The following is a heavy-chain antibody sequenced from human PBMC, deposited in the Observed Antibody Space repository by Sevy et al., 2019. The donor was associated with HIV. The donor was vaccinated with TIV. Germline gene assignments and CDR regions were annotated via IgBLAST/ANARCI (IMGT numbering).Heavy chain of an antibody. Sequence: ASVKVSCKASGGTFSSYAISWVRQAPGQGLEWMGGIIPIFGTANYAQKFQGRVTITADESTSTAYMELSSLRSEDTAVYYCAGGFETLWELGPTFDPWGQGTLVTVSS. CDR1: GGTFSSYA. D-gene: IGHD1-26*01. CDR2: IIPIFGTA. CDR3: AGGFETLWELGPTFDP. V-gene: IGHV1-69*13. J-gene: IGHJ5*02.